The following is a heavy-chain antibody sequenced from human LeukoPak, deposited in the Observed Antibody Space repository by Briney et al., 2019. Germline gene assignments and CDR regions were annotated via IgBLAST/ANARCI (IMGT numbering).Heavy chain of an antibody. D-gene: IGHD3-10*01. J-gene: IGHJ6*03. CDR2: MIPIFGTA. CDR3: ARDSMVRGFIIYYYHMDV. V-gene: IGHV1-69*01. CDR1: GGTFTSYA. Sequence: SVKVSCKTSGGTFTSYAISWVRQAPGQALEWMGGMIPIFGTASYAQKFQGRVTITGDESTSTAYMELSSLRSEDTAVYYCARDSMVRGFIIYYYHMDVWGKGTAVTVSS.